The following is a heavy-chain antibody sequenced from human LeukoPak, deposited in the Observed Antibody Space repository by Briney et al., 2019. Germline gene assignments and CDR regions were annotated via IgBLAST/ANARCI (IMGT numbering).Heavy chain of an antibody. D-gene: IGHD1-26*01. J-gene: IGHJ4*02. Sequence: PGGSLRLSCAASGFTFSSYAMNWVRQAPGKGLEWVSYISTSSSAIYYADSVKGRFTVSRDNAKNSLYLQMNSLRDEDTAVYYCTRDGGRREDYWGQGTLVTVSS. CDR2: ISTSSSAI. CDR3: TRDGGRREDY. CDR1: GFTFSSYA. V-gene: IGHV3-48*02.